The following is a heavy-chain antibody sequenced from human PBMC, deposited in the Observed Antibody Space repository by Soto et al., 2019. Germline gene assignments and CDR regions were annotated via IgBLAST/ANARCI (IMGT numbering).Heavy chain of an antibody. J-gene: IGHJ4*02. CDR2: ISAHNGNT. Sequence: QVHLVQSGAEVKKPGASVKVSCKGSGYGFTTYGITWVRQAPGQGLEWMAWISAHNGNTNYAQKLQGRVTVTRDTSTSTAYMGLRSPRSDDTAVYYCARGRYGDYWGQGALVTVSS. CDR1: GYGFTTYG. V-gene: IGHV1-18*01. D-gene: IGHD1-1*01. CDR3: ARGRYGDY.